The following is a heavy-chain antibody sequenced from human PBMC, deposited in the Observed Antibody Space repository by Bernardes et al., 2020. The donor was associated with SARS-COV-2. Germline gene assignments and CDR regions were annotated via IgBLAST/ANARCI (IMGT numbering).Heavy chain of an antibody. CDR1: GGSISSSRYY. Sequence: TLSITCTVSGGSISSSRYYWGWVRQPPGKGLEWIGSIYYSGSTYYNPSLKSRVTLSVDTSKNQFSLRLTSVTAADTAVYYCVRPVYYYDRSRLVNRYYYNSEMDVWGQGTTVIVSS. V-gene: IGHV4-39*01. D-gene: IGHD3-22*01. J-gene: IGHJ6*02. CDR3: VRPVYYYDRSRLVNRYYYNSEMDV. CDR2: IYYSGST.